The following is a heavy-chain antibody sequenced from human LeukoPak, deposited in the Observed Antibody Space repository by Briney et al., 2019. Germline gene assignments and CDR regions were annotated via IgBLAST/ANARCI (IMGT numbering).Heavy chain of an antibody. Sequence: GGSLRLSCAASGFTFSSYGMHWVRQAPGRGLEWVAFIRYDGSNKYYADSVKGRFTISRDNAKNSLYLQMNSLRAEDTAVYYCARDRGIVGTTGYYYMDVWGKGTTVTVSS. CDR3: ARDRGIVGTTGYYYMDV. J-gene: IGHJ6*03. V-gene: IGHV3-30*02. CDR1: GFTFSSYG. D-gene: IGHD1-26*01. CDR2: IRYDGSNK.